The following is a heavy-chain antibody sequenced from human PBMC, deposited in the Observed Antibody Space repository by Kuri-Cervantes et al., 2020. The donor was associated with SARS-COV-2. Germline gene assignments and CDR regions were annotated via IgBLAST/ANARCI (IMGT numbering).Heavy chain of an antibody. CDR1: GYTLTELS. J-gene: IGHJ3*02. CDR2: FDPEDGET. V-gene: IGHV1-24*01. Sequence: ASVKVSCKVSGYTLTELSMHWVRQAPGKGLEWMGGFDPEDGETIYAQKFQGRVTMTEDTSTDTAYMELSSLRSEETAVYYCAIHFDWLLYGAFDIWGQGTMVTVSS. CDR3: AIHFDWLLYGAFDI. D-gene: IGHD3-9*01.